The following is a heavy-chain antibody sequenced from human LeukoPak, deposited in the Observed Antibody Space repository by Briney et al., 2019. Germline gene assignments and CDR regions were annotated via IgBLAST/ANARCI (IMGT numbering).Heavy chain of an antibody. CDR2: ISWNSASV. D-gene: IGHD6-13*01. Sequence: GGSLRLSCEASGFTFDDYGMHWVRQAPGKGLEWVSTISWNSASVGYVDSVKGRFTISRDNAKKTLYLQMNSLRPEDTALYYCAKDYGYSSSWYDYWGQGTLVTVSS. J-gene: IGHJ4*02. CDR1: GFTFDDYG. CDR3: AKDYGYSSSWYDY. V-gene: IGHV3-9*01.